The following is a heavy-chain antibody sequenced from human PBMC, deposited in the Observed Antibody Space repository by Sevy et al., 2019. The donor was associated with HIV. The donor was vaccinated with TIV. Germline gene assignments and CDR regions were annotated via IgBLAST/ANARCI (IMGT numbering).Heavy chain of an antibody. V-gene: IGHV1-18*04. Sequence: ASVKVSCKASGYTFTNYYITWVRQAPGQGLEWMGWISAYSGNTNYAQKLQGRVTMTTDTSTSTAYMELRSLTSDDTAVYYCARGIFSIYVLYYFDCWGQGTLVTVSS. CDR2: ISAYSGNT. CDR1: GYTFTNYY. J-gene: IGHJ4*02. CDR3: ARGIFSIYVLYYFDC. D-gene: IGHD4-4*01.